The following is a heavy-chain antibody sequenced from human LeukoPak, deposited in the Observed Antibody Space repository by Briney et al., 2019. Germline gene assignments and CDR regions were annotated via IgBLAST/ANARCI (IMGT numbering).Heavy chain of an antibody. CDR3: AREEAYDSSGYYYYYFDY. Sequence: GGSLRLSCAASGFTFSSYWMSWVRQAPGKGLEWVANIKQDGSEKYYVDSVKGRFTISRDNAKNSLYLQMNSLRAEDTAVYYCAREEAYDSSGYYYYYFDYWGQGTLVTVSS. CDR1: GFTFSSYW. CDR2: IKQDGSEK. V-gene: IGHV3-7*01. J-gene: IGHJ4*02. D-gene: IGHD3-22*01.